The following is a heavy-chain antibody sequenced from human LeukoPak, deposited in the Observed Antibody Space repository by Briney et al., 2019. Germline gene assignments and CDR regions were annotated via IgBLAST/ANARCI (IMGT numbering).Heavy chain of an antibody. CDR1: GFTFSSYW. D-gene: IGHD2-2*01. CDR3: ARDRRCSSPSCYYFDY. J-gene: IGHJ4*02. CDR2: IKQDGSEE. V-gene: IGHV3-7*04. Sequence: GGSLRLSCAASGFTFSSYWMTWVRQAPGKGLEWVANIKQDGSEEYYVDSVKSRFTISRDNAKNSLYLRMNSLRAEDTAVYYCARDRRCSSPSCYYFDYWGQGTLVTVSS.